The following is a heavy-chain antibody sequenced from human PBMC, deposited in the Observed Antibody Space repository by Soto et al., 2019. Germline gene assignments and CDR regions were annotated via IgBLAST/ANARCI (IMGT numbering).Heavy chain of an antibody. D-gene: IGHD6-19*01. Sequence: QITLKESGPTLVKPTQTLTLTCTFSGFSLSTSGVGVGWIRQPPGKALEWLALIYWNDDKRYRPSLKSRLTITNDTSKNQVVLTMTNMDPVDTATYYCAHRQGEGQWLVRRQVDWFAPWGQGTLVTVSS. J-gene: IGHJ5*02. CDR1: GFSLSTSGVG. V-gene: IGHV2-5*01. CDR2: IYWNDDK. CDR3: AHRQGEGQWLVRRQVDWFAP.